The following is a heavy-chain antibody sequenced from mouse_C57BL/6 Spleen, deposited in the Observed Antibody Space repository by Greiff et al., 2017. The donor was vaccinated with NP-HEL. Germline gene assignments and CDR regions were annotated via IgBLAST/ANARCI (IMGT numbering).Heavy chain of an antibody. Sequence: EVMLVESGPVLVKPGASVKMSCKASGYTFTDYYMNWVKQSHGKSLEWIGVINPYNGGTSYNQKFKGKATLTVDKSSSTAYMELNSLTSEDSAVYYCAREGGLGPYYFDYWGQGTTLTVSS. CDR1: GYTFTDYY. CDR3: AREGGLGPYYFDY. V-gene: IGHV1-19*01. D-gene: IGHD4-1*01. CDR2: INPYNGGT. J-gene: IGHJ2*01.